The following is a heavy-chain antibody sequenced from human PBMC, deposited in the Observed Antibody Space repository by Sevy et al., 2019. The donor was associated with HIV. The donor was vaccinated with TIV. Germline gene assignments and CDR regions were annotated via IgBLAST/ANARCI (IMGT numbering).Heavy chain of an antibody. D-gene: IGHD6-19*01. CDR3: ARDVGGWNFDY. Sequence: SETLSLTCTVSGGSISSSSYYWGWIRQPPGKGLEGIGSIYCSGSTYYNPSLKSQVTISVDTYKNQFSLKQSSVTAADTAVYYCARDVGGWNFDYWGQGTLVTVSS. V-gene: IGHV4-39*02. CDR1: GGSISSSSYY. CDR2: IYCSGST. J-gene: IGHJ4*02.